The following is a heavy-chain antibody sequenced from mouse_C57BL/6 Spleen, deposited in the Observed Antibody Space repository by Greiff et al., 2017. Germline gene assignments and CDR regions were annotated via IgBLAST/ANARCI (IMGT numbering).Heavy chain of an antibody. CDR2: ISSGSSTI. V-gene: IGHV5-17*01. CDR1: GFTFSDYG. D-gene: IGHD1-1*01. J-gene: IGHJ1*03. CDR3: AREFYYGSSGWYFDV. Sequence: EVKLMESGGGLVKPGGSLKLSCAASGFTFSDYGMHWVRQAPEKGLEWVAYISSGSSTIYYADTVKGRFTISRDYAKNTLFLQMTSLRSEDTAMYYCAREFYYGSSGWYFDVWGTGTTVTVSS.